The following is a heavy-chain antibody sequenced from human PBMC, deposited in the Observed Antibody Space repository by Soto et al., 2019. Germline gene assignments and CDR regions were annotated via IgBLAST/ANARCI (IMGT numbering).Heavy chain of an antibody. D-gene: IGHD3-3*01. CDR3: ARDQSGYDFWSVGWFDP. CDR2: IYTSGST. Sequence: SETLSLTCTVSGGSISSHYWSWIRQPAGKGLEWIGRIYTSGSTNYNPSLKSRVTMSVDTSKNQFSLKLSSVTAADTAVYYCARDQSGYDFWSVGWFDPWGQGTLVTVSS. CDR1: GGSISSHY. V-gene: IGHV4-4*07. J-gene: IGHJ5*02.